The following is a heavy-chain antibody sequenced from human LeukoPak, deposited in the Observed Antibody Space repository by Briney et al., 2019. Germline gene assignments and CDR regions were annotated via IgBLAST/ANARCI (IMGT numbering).Heavy chain of an antibody. CDR3: ARGRDTPYFDY. CDR2: IKLTGSEK. D-gene: IGHD5-18*01. V-gene: IGHV3-7*04. CDR1: GFTFSSYW. J-gene: IGHJ4*02. Sequence: PGGSLRLSCAASGFTFSSYWISWVRQAPGKGLEWVANIKLTGSEKYYLDSVTGRFTISRDNAKNALYLQMNSLRAEDTAVYYCARGRDTPYFDYWGQGTLVTVSS.